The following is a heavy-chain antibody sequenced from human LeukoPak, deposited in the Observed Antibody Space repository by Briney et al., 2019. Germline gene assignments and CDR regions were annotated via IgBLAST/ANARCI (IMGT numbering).Heavy chain of an antibody. CDR1: GYSISSSNW. CDR3: AKSNGYGLDI. V-gene: IGHV4-28*01. D-gene: IGHD2-8*01. CDR2: IYYSGST. Sequence: SETLSLTCAVSGYSISSSNWWGWIRQPPEKGLEWIGYIYYSGSTYYSPSLRSRVTISLDTSRNQFSLKLNSVTAADTAVYYCAKSNGYGLDIWGQGTMVTVSS. J-gene: IGHJ3*02.